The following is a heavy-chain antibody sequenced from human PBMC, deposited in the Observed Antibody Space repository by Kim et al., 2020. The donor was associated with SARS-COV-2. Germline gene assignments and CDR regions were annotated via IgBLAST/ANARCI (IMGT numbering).Heavy chain of an antibody. J-gene: IGHJ6*02. CDR3: AREVVATSNWKYYYYGMDV. V-gene: IGHV3-21*04. CDR1: GLTFSSYS. D-gene: IGHD5-12*01. Sequence: GGSLRLSCAASGLTFSSYSMNWVRQAPGKGLEWVSSISSSSSYIYYADSVKDRFTISRDNAKNSLYLQMNSLRAEDTAVYYCAREVVATSNWKYYYYGMDVWGQGTTVTVSS. CDR2: ISSSSSYI.